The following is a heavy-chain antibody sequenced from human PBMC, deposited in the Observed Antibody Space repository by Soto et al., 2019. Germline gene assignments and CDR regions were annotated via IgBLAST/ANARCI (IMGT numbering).Heavy chain of an antibody. V-gene: IGHV4-59*01. CDR2: IYYSGST. J-gene: IGHJ3*02. Sequence: QVQLQESGPGLVKLSETLSLTCTVSGGSIGSYYWSWIRQPPGKGLEWIGYIYYSGSTNYNPSLKSRVTISIDTSKNHFSLKLTSVTAADTAVYYCARVRRYSSRPDAFDIWGQGTMVTVSS. CDR1: GGSIGSYY. D-gene: IGHD6-13*01. CDR3: ARVRRYSSRPDAFDI.